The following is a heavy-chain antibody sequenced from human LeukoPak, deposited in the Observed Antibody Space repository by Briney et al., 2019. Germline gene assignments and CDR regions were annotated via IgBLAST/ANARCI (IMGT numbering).Heavy chain of an antibody. V-gene: IGHV4-31*03. D-gene: IGHD3-3*01. CDR1: GGSISSGGYY. J-gene: IGHJ4*02. Sequence: SQTLSLTCTVSGGSISSGGYYWSWIRQHPGKGLEWIGYIYYSGSTYYNPSLKSRVTISVDTSKNQFSLELSSVTAADTAVYYCARAGPPHYDFWSGYRDAKPLFDYWGQGTLVTVSS. CDR2: IYYSGST. CDR3: ARAGPPHYDFWSGYRDAKPLFDY.